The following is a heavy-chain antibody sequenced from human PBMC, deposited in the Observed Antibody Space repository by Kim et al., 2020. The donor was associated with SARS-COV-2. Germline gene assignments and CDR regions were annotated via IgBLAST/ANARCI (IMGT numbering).Heavy chain of an antibody. D-gene: IGHD6-13*01. Sequence: GGSLRLSCAASGFTFSSYGMHWVRQAPGKGLEWVAVISYDGSNKYYADSVKGRFTISRDNSKNTLYLQMNSLRAEDTAVYYCAILHPRIAAAEEEARNWFDPWGQGTLVTVSS. V-gene: IGHV3-30*03. J-gene: IGHJ5*02. CDR2: ISYDGSNK. CDR1: GFTFSSYG. CDR3: AILHPRIAAAEEEARNWFDP.